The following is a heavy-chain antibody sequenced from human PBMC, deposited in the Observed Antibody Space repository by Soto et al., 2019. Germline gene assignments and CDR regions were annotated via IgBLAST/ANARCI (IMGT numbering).Heavy chain of an antibody. D-gene: IGHD3-16*01. CDR2: INTYNGNT. Sequence: QVQLVQSGAEVKNPGASVKVSCKTSGYIFTNYGIGWARQAPGQGLEWMGWINTYNGNTNYAQNRQGRLTLTTDTCTSTADMELRSLRSNDTAIYYCAMVGVYVTPSPQDVWGQGTTVNVSS. J-gene: IGHJ6*02. V-gene: IGHV1-18*01. CDR3: AMVGVYVTPSPQDV. CDR1: GYIFTNYG.